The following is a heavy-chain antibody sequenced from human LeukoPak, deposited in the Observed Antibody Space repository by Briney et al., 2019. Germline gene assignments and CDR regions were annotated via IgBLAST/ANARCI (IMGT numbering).Heavy chain of an antibody. V-gene: IGHV4-59*01. CDR3: ARGELWFDP. CDR1: DDSIRNYY. D-gene: IGHD1-7*01. Sequence: PSETLSLTCSVSDDSIRNYYWDWVRQPPGKGLEWIGYIYYTGSTNYNPSLKGRVTMSVDTSKNQLSLKLASVTAADTAVYFCARGELWFDPWGQGTLVTVSS. J-gene: IGHJ5*02. CDR2: IYYTGST.